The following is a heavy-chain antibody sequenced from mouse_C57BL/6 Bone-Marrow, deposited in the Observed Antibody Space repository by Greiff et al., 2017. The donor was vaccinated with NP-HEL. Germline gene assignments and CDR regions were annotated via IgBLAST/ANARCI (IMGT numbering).Heavy chain of an antibody. Sequence: EVMLVESGGGLVKPGGSLKLSCAASGFTFSSYAMSWVRQTPEKRLEWVATISDGGSYTYYPDNVKGRFTISRDNAKNNLYLQMSHLTSEDTAMYYCARDPVDYWGQGTTLTVSS. CDR2: ISDGGSYT. CDR3: ARDPVDY. CDR1: GFTFSSYA. J-gene: IGHJ2*01. V-gene: IGHV5-4*01.